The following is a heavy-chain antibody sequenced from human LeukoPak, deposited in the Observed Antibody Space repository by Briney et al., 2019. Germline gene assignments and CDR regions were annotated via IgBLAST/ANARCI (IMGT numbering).Heavy chain of an antibody. CDR2: ISGSGGDT. CDR3: AKEKRGRLTIIVESRPREHYFDQ. Sequence: GGSLRLSCTASGFTFSSYAMTWVRQVPGKGLEWVSSISGSGGDTHYADSAKGRFTISRDNSKNTLYLQMIGLRTGDTAMYSCAKEKRGRLTIIVESRPREHYFDQWGQGTPVTVSS. D-gene: IGHD3-22*01. J-gene: IGHJ4*02. CDR1: GFTFSSYA. V-gene: IGHV3-23*01.